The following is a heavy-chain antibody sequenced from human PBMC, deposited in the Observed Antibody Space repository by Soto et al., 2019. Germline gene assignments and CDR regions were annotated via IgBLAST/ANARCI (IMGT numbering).Heavy chain of an antibody. D-gene: IGHD2-15*01. Sequence: QVQLVQSGAEVKKPGSSVKVSCKASGGTFSSYAISWVRQAPGHGLEWMGGIIPIFGTANYAQKFQGRVTITADESTSTAYMELSSLRSEDTAVYYCAREPGYCSGGSCYPHYYYYGMDVWGQGTTVTVSS. V-gene: IGHV1-69*01. CDR2: IIPIFGTA. J-gene: IGHJ6*02. CDR3: AREPGYCSGGSCYPHYYYYGMDV. CDR1: GGTFSSYA.